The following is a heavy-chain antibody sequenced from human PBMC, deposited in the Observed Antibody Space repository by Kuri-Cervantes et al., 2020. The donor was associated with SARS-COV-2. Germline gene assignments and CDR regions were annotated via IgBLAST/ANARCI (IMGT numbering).Heavy chain of an antibody. D-gene: IGHD6-13*01. CDR2: IYNSGSK. V-gene: IGHV4-31*03. CDR3: ARDLGSSWHKGCYYGMDV. J-gene: IGHJ6*02. Sequence: LRLSCSVSGGSFSSGGFFWSWVRQHPGKGLEWIGFIYNSGSKYYNPSLKSRVTISIDTSKNQFSLRLTSVTAVDTAVYYCARDLGSSWHKGCYYGMDVWGQGTTVTVSS. CDR1: GGSFSSGGFF.